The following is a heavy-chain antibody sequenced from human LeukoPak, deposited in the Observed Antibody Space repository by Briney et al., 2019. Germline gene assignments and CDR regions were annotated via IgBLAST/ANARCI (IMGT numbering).Heavy chain of an antibody. Sequence: AASVKVSCKASAYTFTGYYLHWVRQAPGQGLEWMGWIDPNNGDIKDAQKFQGRVTMTRDRSISTAYMELSRLTSDDTALYYCARRSRNGLDAFDIWGQGTMVTVSS. CDR3: ARRSRNGLDAFDI. J-gene: IGHJ3*02. V-gene: IGHV1-2*02. CDR1: AYTFTGYY. D-gene: IGHD1-14*01. CDR2: IDPNNGDI.